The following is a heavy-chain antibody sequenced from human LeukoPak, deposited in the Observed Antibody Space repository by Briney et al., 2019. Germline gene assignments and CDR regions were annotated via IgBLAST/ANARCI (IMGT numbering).Heavy chain of an antibody. V-gene: IGHV4-59*12. CDR1: GGSISSYY. D-gene: IGHD3-22*01. CDR3: ARRAPHYYDSSGLDY. CDR2: IYYSGST. Sequence: SETLSLTCTVSGGSISSYYWSWIRQPPGKGLEWIGYIYYSGSTNYNPSLKSRVTISVDTSKNQFSLKLSSVTAADTAVYYCARRAPHYYDSSGLDYWGQGTLVTVSS. J-gene: IGHJ4*02.